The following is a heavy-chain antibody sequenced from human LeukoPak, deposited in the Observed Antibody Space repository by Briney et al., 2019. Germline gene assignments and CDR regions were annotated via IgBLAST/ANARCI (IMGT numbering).Heavy chain of an antibody. J-gene: IGHJ6*03. Sequence: GESLKISCKGSGYIFTNSWIGWVRQMPGKGLELMGIINPADSERRYSPSFQGQVTISVDKSISTAYLQWSSLKASDTAMYYCARPRFDYAHYYMDVWGKGTTVTASS. D-gene: IGHD3-16*01. V-gene: IGHV5-51*01. CDR2: INPADSER. CDR3: ARPRFDYAHYYMDV. CDR1: GYIFTNSW.